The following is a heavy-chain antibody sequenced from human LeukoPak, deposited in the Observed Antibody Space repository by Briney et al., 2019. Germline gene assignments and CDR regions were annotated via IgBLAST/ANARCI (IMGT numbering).Heavy chain of an antibody. J-gene: IGHJ2*01. CDR1: GGSISSGSYY. D-gene: IGHD6-13*01. Sequence: SQTLSLTCTVSGGSISSGSYYWSWIRQPAGKGLEWIGRIYTSGSTNYNPSLKSRVTISVDTSKNQFSLKLSSVTAADTAVYYCARDLYSSSWYPTWYFDLWGRGTLVTVSS. CDR2: IYTSGST. CDR3: ARDLYSSSWYPTWYFDL. V-gene: IGHV4-61*02.